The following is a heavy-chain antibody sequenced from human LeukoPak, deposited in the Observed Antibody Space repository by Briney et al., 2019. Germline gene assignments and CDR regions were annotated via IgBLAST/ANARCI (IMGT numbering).Heavy chain of an antibody. CDR3: AINAIGGGNSGLYVY. CDR2: FDPEDGET. J-gene: IGHJ4*02. Sequence: GASVKVSCKVSGYTLTELSMHWVRQAPGKGLEWMGGFDPEDGETIYAQKFQGRVTMTEDTSTDTAYMELSRLRSEDTAVYYCAINAIGGGNSGLYVYWGQGTLVTVSS. D-gene: IGHD4-23*01. CDR1: GYTLTELS. V-gene: IGHV1-24*01.